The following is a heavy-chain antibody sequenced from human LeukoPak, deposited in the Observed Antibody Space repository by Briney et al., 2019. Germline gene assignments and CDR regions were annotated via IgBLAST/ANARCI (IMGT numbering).Heavy chain of an antibody. J-gene: IGHJ4*02. CDR2: ISGSGGST. CDR1: GXTFSSYA. CDR3: AKVRYYYGSGSLDY. D-gene: IGHD3-10*01. V-gene: IGHV3-23*01. Sequence: GGSLRLSCAASGXTFSSYAMSWVRQAPGKGLEWVSAISGSGGSTYYADSVKGRFTISRDNSKNTLYLQMNSLRAEDTAVYYCAKVRYYYGSGSLDYWGQGTLVTVSS.